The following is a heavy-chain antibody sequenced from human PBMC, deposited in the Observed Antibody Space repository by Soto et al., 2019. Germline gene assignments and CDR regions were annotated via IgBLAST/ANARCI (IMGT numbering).Heavy chain of an antibody. V-gene: IGHV5-51*01. CDR1: GYSFTSYW. J-gene: IGHJ5*02. D-gene: IGHD1-1*01. CDR2: IYPGDSDT. Sequence: KHPGESLKISCKGSGYSFTSYWIGWVRQMPGKGLEWMGIIYPGDSDTRYSPSFQGQVTISADKSISTAYLQWSSLKASDIAMHHCARLSCCPGTCHHPSRCFDPWGQGTLVTVSS. CDR3: ARLSCCPGTCHHPSRCFDP.